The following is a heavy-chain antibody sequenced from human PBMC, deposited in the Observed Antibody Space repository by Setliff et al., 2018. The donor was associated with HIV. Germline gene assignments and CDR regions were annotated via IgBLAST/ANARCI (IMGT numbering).Heavy chain of an antibody. CDR3: ARKLRPGHGMDV. CDR2: IKQDGSEK. Sequence: GGSLRLSCAAFGFTFSSYGMSWVRQAPGKGLEWVANIKQDGSEKYYVDSVKGRFTISRDNAKNSLYLQMNSLRAEDTAVYYCARKLRPGHGMDVWGQGTTVTVSS. D-gene: IGHD3-10*01. V-gene: IGHV3-7*01. CDR1: GFTFSSYG. J-gene: IGHJ6*02.